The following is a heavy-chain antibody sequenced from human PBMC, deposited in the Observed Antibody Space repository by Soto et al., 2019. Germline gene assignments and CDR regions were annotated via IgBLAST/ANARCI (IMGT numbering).Heavy chain of an antibody. V-gene: IGHV3-30*03. Sequence: GGSLRLSCAASGFTFSSYCIHWVRHAPCKGLEWVAVISHDGSNKYYADSVKGRFTISRDNSKNTLYLQMNSLRAEDTAVYYCATVKRIAARLPTTNLFQHWGYCSLVTVSS. J-gene: IGHJ1*01. D-gene: IGHD6-6*01. CDR3: ATVKRIAARLPTTNLFQH. CDR1: GFTFSSYC. CDR2: ISHDGSNK.